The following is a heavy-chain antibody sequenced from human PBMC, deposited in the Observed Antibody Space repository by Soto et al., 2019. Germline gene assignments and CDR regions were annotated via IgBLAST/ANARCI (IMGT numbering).Heavy chain of an antibody. J-gene: IGHJ4*02. Sequence: QVKLVESGGGVVQPGRSLRLSCADSGFSFSSYAMHWVRQAPGKGLEWLSFISYDGRNEYYADSVKGRFTVSRDSSENTLYLQINTLKPEDTAVYYCARDGCPNGVCFNDYWGQGTLVTVSP. CDR3: ARDGCPNGVCFNDY. CDR1: GFSFSSYA. CDR2: ISYDGRNE. D-gene: IGHD2-8*01. V-gene: IGHV3-30*04.